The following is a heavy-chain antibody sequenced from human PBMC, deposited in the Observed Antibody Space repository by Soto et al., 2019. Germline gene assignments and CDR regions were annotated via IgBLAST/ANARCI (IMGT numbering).Heavy chain of an antibody. CDR2: ISWNSGSI. Sequence: EVQLVESGGGLVQPGRSLRLSCAASGFTFDDYAMHWVRQAPGKGLEWVSGISWNSGSIGYADSVKGRFTISRDNGKTSLSLQMNGLRAEDTALYYCARGIGCSGGTGNGGFAPWGQGSLVTVSS. CDR3: ARGIGCSGGTGNGGFAP. D-gene: IGHD2-15*01. V-gene: IGHV3-9*01. J-gene: IGHJ5*02. CDR1: GFTFDDYA.